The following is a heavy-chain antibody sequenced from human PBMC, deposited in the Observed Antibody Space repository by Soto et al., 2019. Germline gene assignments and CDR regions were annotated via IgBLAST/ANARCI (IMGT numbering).Heavy chain of an antibody. J-gene: IGHJ4*02. CDR3: ARLTYYYDSSGYFDY. D-gene: IGHD3-22*01. Sequence: SETLSLTCTVSGGSISSYYWSWIRQPPGKGLEWIGYIYYSGSTNYNPSLKSRVTISVDTSKNQFSLKLSSVTAADTAVYYCARLTYYYDSSGYFDYWGQGTLVTVSS. V-gene: IGHV4-59*01. CDR2: IYYSGST. CDR1: GGSISSYY.